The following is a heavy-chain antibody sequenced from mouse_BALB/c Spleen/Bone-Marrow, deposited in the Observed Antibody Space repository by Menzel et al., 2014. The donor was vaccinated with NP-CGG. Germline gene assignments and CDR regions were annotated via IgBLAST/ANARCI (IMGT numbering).Heavy chain of an antibody. J-gene: IGHJ3*01. D-gene: IGHD1-2*01. CDR3: TRGTTAGFAY. CDR2: ISYSANT. V-gene: IGHV3-2*02. CDR1: GYSITSDYA. Sequence: DVKLHESGPGLVKPSQSLSLTCTVTGYSITSDYAWHWIRQFPGNKLEWMGYISYSANTNYNPSLKSRISITRDTSKNQFFLQLNSVTAEDTATYYCTRGTTAGFAYWGLGTLVTVSA.